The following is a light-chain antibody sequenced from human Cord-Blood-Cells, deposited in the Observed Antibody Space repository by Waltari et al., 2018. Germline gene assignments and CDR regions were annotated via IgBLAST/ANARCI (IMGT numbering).Light chain of an antibody. V-gene: IGLV2-11*01. CDR1: SSDVRGYND. CDR2: DVS. Sequence: QSALTQPRPVSGSPGQSVTIPCTGTSSDVRGYNDVSWYQQHPVKAPKLMIYDVSKRPSGVPDRFSGSKSGNTASLTISGLQAEDEADYYCCSYAGSYTWVFGGGTKLTVL. CDR3: CSYAGSYTWV. J-gene: IGLJ3*02.